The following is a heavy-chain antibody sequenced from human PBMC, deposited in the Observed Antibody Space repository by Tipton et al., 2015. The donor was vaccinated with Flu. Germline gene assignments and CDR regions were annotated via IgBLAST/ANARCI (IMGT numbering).Heavy chain of an antibody. CDR1: GFTFSSYS. D-gene: IGHD3-10*01. V-gene: IGHV3-21*01. Sequence: SLRLSCAASGFTFSSYSMNWVRQAPGKGLEWVSSISSSSYIYYADSVKGRFTISRDNAKNSLYLQMNSLRAEDTAVYYCARSLGTRGVISSGAFDIWGQGTMVTVSS. J-gene: IGHJ3*02. CDR3: ARSLGTRGVISSGAFDI. CDR2: ISSSSYI.